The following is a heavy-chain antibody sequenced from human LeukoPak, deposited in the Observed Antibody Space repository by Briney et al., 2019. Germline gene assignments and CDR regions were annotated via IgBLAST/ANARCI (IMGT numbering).Heavy chain of an antibody. Sequence: SETLSLTCAVYGGFFCGYYWSWIRQPPGKGLEWIGEINHSGSTNYNPPLKSRVTISVDTSKNQFSLKLSSVTAADTAVYYCARGVNSGYVSLVRTFDYWGQGTLVTVSS. D-gene: IGHD5-12*01. J-gene: IGHJ4*02. V-gene: IGHV4-34*01. CDR2: INHSGST. CDR3: ARGVNSGYVSLVRTFDY. CDR1: GGFFCGYY.